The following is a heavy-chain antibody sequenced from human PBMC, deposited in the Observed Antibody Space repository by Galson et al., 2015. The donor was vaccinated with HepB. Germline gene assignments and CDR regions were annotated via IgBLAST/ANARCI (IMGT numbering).Heavy chain of an antibody. CDR3: AHLTGLRFFDS. D-gene: IGHD2-15*01. J-gene: IGHJ4*02. Sequence: PALVKPTQTLTLTCSFSGFSLSSSGVGVGWIRQPPGKALEWLALIYWDDDKRYSPSLKTRLTIAKDTSKNEVVLTVSNMDPVDTATYFCAHLTGLRFFDSWGQGTLVTVSS. CDR2: IYWDDDK. CDR1: GFSLSSSGVG. V-gene: IGHV2-5*02.